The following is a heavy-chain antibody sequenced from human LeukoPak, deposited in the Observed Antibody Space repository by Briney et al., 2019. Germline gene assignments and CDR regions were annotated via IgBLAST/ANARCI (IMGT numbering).Heavy chain of an antibody. J-gene: IGHJ4*02. V-gene: IGHV4-34*01. CDR3: ARGRGGAKPDY. CDR2: ISHSGST. D-gene: IGHD3-16*01. CDR1: GGSFSGYY. Sequence: PSETLSLTCAVYGGSFSGYYWSWIRQPPGKGLEWIGEISHSGSTNYNPSLKSRVTISVDTSKNQFSLKLSSVTAADTAVYYCARGRGGAKPDYWGQGTLVTVSS.